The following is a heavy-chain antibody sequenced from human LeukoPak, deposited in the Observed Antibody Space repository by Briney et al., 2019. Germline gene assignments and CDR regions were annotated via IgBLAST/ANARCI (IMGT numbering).Heavy chain of an antibody. CDR1: GGSISSYY. CDR3: ARGGMVLYSSGWSATSPFDY. V-gene: IGHV4-59*01. CDR2: IYYSGST. J-gene: IGHJ4*02. Sequence: SETLSLTCTVSGGSISSYYWSWIRQPPGKGLGWIGYIYYSGSTNYNPSLKSRVTISVDTSKNQFSLKLSSVTAADTAVYYCARGGMVLYSSGWSATSPFDYWGQGTLVTVSS. D-gene: IGHD6-19*01.